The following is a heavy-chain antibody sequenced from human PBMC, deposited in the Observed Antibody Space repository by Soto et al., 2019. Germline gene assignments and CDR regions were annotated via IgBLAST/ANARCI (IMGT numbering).Heavy chain of an antibody. D-gene: IGHD5-18*01. CDR1: GFTFSSYG. V-gene: IGHV3-30*03. CDR2: ISYDGSNK. J-gene: IGHJ4*02. CDR3: ARDAEHRGYSYGSTSAYYFDY. Sequence: GSLRLSCAASGFTFSSYGMHWVRQAPGKGLEWVAVISYDGSNKYYADSVKGRFTISRDNSKNTLYLQMNSLRAEDTAVYYCARDAEHRGYSYGSTSAYYFDYWGQGTLVTVSS.